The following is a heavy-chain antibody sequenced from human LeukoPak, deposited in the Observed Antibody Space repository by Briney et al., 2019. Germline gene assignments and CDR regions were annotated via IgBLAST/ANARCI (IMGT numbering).Heavy chain of an antibody. Sequence: KASETLSLTCTVSGASIISGAYYWSWIRQHPGKGLEWIGYIYYTGTTYYNPSLKSRVTISVDTSKNQFSLKLSSVTAADTAVYYCARVARAMVRGVIIDWGQGTLVTVSS. V-gene: IGHV4-31*03. CDR2: IYYTGTT. J-gene: IGHJ4*02. D-gene: IGHD3-10*01. CDR1: GASIISGAYY. CDR3: ARVARAMVRGVIID.